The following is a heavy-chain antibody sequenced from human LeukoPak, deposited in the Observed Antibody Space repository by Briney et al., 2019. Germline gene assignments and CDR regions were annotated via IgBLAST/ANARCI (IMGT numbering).Heavy chain of an antibody. D-gene: IGHD6-6*01. V-gene: IGHV1-8*01. CDR3: ARGGRWAARRYYYYGMDV. J-gene: IGHJ6*02. CDR2: MNPNSGNT. Sequence: ASVKVSCKASGYTFTSYDINWVRQATGQGLEWMGWMNPNSGNTGYAQKFQGRVTMTRSTSISTAYMELSSLRSEDTAVYYCARGGRWAARRYYYYGMDVWGQGTTVTVSS. CDR1: GYTFTSYD.